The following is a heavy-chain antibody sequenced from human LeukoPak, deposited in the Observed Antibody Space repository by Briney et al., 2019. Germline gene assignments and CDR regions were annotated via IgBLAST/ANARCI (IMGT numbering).Heavy chain of an antibody. D-gene: IGHD3-22*01. CDR2: IIPIFGTA. J-gene: IGHJ4*02. CDR3: ARDRGSFDSSGYYLKGYFDY. CDR1: GGAFSSYA. V-gene: IGHV1-69*05. Sequence: ASVKVSCKASGGAFSSYAISWVRQAPGQGLEWMGGIIPIFGTANYAQKFQGRVTITTDESTSTAYMELSSLRSEDTAVYYCARDRGSFDSSGYYLKGYFDYWGQGTLVTVSS.